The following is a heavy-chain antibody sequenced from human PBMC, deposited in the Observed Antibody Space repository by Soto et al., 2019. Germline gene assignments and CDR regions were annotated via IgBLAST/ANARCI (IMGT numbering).Heavy chain of an antibody. J-gene: IGHJ4*02. CDR3: AKCLRFGELSPFDY. Sequence: EVQLLESGGGLVQPGGSLRLSCAASGFTFSSYAVSWVRQAPGKGLEWVSDISGSGGSTIYADSVKGRFTISRDNSKNTLYLQMNTLRAEDTALYYCAKCLRFGELSPFDYWGQGALVTVSS. CDR2: ISGSGGST. CDR1: GFTFSSYA. D-gene: IGHD3-10*01. V-gene: IGHV3-23*01.